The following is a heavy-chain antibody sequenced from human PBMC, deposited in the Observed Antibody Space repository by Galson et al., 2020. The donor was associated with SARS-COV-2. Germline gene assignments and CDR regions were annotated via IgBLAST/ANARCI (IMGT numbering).Heavy chain of an antibody. CDR3: ARDGLLTAYYYYMDV. CDR2: INSSGST. J-gene: IGHJ6*03. Sequence: SETLSLTCAVYGGSFSGYYWSWIRQPPGKGLEWIGEINSSGSTNYNPSLKSRVTISVDTSKNQFSLKLSSVTAADTAVYYCARDGLLTAYYYYMDVWGKGTTVTISS. D-gene: IGHD2-15*01. CDR1: GGSFSGYY. V-gene: IGHV4-34*01.